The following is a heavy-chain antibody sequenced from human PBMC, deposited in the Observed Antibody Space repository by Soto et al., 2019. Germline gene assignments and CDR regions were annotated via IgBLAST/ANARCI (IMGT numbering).Heavy chain of an antibody. J-gene: IGHJ5*02. CDR2: IYHSGST. D-gene: IGHD3-9*01. CDR1: GGSISSGGYS. CDR3: ARVQGKYYHILTGYYRDNWFDP. Sequence: PSETLSLTCAVSGGSISSGGYSWSWIRQPPGKGLEWIGYIYHSGSTYYNPSLKSRVTISVDRSKNQFSLKLSSVTAADTAVDYCARVQGKYYHILTGYYRDNWFDPQGQVTVEPVSS. V-gene: IGHV4-30-2*01.